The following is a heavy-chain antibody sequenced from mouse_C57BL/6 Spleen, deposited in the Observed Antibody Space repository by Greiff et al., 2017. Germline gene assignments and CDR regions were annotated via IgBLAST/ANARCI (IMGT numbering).Heavy chain of an antibody. CDR3: TTYGNYAAMDY. V-gene: IGHV5-9-1*02. Sequence: EVHLVESGEGLVKPGGSLKLSCAASGFTFSSYAMSWVRQTPEKRLEWVAYISSGSDYIYYADTVKGRFTFSRDTARNTRYLQMSSLKSEDTAMYYCTTYGNYAAMDYWGQGTSVTVSS. J-gene: IGHJ4*01. CDR1: GFTFSSYA. CDR2: ISSGSDYI. D-gene: IGHD2-1*01.